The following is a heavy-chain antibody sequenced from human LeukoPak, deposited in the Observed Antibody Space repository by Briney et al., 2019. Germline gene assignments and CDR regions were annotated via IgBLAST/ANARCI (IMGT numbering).Heavy chain of an antibody. D-gene: IGHD3-9*01. J-gene: IGHJ4*02. CDR2: ISSNGGST. V-gene: IGHV3-64*01. CDR1: GFTFNSFA. CDR3: ARAPYFDWLLYPSPFFDY. Sequence: PGGSLRLSCAASGFTFNSFAMHWVRQAPGKRLEYVSAISSNGGSTYYATSVKGRFTISRDNSKNTLYLQMGSLRAEDMAVYYCARAPYFDWLLYPSPFFDYWGQGTLVTVSS.